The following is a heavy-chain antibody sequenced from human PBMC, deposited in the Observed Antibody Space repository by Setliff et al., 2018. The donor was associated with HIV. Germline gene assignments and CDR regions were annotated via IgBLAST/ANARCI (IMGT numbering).Heavy chain of an antibody. V-gene: IGHV1-18*01. CDR1: GYTSNNYG. CDR3: ASQTGGRRAFEI. D-gene: IGHD3-16*01. CDR2: ISYNSGNT. J-gene: IGHJ3*02. Sequence: ASVKVSCKASGYTSNNYGISWVRQAPGQGLEWMGWISYNSGNTHYSQRLQDRGTMTMDTLTATVYMELTSLRSDDTAVYYCASQTGGRRAFEIWGQGTVVTVSS.